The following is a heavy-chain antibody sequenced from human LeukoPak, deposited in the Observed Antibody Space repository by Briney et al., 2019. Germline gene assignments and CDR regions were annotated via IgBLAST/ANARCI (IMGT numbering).Heavy chain of an antibody. D-gene: IGHD6-13*01. J-gene: IGHJ3*02. Sequence: GGSLRLSCAASGFTVSSNYMSWVRQAPGKGLEWVSVIYSGGSTYYADSVKGRFTISRDNSKNTLYLQMNSLRAEDTAVYYCAKDQGAAAGTLDAFDIWGQGTMVTVSS. CDR2: IYSGGST. CDR3: AKDQGAAAGTLDAFDI. V-gene: IGHV3-66*02. CDR1: GFTVSSNY.